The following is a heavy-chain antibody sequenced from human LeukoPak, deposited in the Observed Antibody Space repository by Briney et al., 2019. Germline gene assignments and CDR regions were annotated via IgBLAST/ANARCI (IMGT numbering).Heavy chain of an antibody. CDR1: GYTFTGYY. Sequence: ASVKVSCKASGYTFTGYYMHWVRQAPGQGLEWMGWINPNSGGTNYAQKFQGRVTMTRDMSISTAYMELSRLRSDDTAVYYCARDHVAGIAAAGPDYWGQGTLVTVSS. CDR3: ARDHVAGIAAAGPDY. V-gene: IGHV1-2*02. D-gene: IGHD6-13*01. J-gene: IGHJ4*02. CDR2: INPNSGGT.